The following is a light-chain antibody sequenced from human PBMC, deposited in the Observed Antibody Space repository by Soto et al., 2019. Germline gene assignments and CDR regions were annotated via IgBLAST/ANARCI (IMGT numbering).Light chain of an antibody. CDR3: AAWNDNMQGPAYV. J-gene: IGLJ1*01. Sequence: QSVLTQPPSASGTPGQRVTISCSGSSSNIGSNSVNWYQQLPGTAPKLLIYSDNQRPSGVPERFSGSKSGTSASLAISGLKSEAEAEYYCAAWNDNMQGPAYVFGTGIKVTVL. CDR1: SSNIGSNS. V-gene: IGLV1-44*01. CDR2: SDN.